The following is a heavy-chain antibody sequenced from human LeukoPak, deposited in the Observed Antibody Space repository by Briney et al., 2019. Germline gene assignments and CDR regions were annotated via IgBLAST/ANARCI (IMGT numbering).Heavy chain of an antibody. D-gene: IGHD3-22*01. V-gene: IGHV3-23*01. CDR2: ISGSGGST. CDR1: GFTFSSYA. CDR3: AKALMIVVVNYVAFDI. Sequence: PGGSLRLSCAASGFTFSSYAMSWVRQAPGKGLEWVSAISGSGGSTYYADSVKGRFTISRDNSKNTLYLQMNSLRAEDTAVYYCAKALMIVVVNYVAFDIWGQGTMVTVSS. J-gene: IGHJ3*02.